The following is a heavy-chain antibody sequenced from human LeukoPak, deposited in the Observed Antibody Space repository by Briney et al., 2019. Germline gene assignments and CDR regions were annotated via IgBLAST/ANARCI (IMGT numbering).Heavy chain of an antibody. D-gene: IGHD6-13*01. J-gene: IGHJ4*02. V-gene: IGHV4-39*07. CDR2: IFYSGST. CDR1: SGSISTSNYY. Sequence: SETLSLTCTVSSGSISTSNYYWGWVRQPPGKALEWIGNIFYSGSTYYSPSLKSRVTISLDTSRNQFSLKLSSVTAADTAVYYCAREVVAAAGTVDYWGQGALVIVSS. CDR3: AREVVAAAGTVDY.